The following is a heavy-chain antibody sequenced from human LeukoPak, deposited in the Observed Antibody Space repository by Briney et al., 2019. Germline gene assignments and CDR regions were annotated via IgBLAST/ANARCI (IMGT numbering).Heavy chain of an antibody. Sequence: PGGSLRLSCAASGFTFSSYTMNWVRQAPGKGLEWVSSISSRSTYIYYADSVKGRFTISRDNAKNSLYLQMNSLRAEDTALYYCAKDYGSGSYYGLDYWGQGTLVTVSS. CDR1: GFTFSSYT. CDR3: AKDYGSGSYYGLDY. J-gene: IGHJ4*02. V-gene: IGHV3-21*04. D-gene: IGHD3-10*01. CDR2: ISSRSTYI.